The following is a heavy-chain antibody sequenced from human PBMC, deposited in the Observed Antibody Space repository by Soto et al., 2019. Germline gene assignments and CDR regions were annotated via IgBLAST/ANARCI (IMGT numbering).Heavy chain of an antibody. J-gene: IGHJ5*02. D-gene: IGHD2-2*01. CDR3: ARDGPDIVVVPAATWFDP. V-gene: IGHV3-33*01. Sequence: QVQLVESGGGVVQPGRSLRLSCAASGFTFSSYGMHWVRQAPGKGLEWVAVIWYDGSNKYYADSVKGRFTISRDNSKNTLYRQMTSLRAEDTAVYYCARDGPDIVVVPAATWFDPWGQGTLVTVSS. CDR1: GFTFSSYG. CDR2: IWYDGSNK.